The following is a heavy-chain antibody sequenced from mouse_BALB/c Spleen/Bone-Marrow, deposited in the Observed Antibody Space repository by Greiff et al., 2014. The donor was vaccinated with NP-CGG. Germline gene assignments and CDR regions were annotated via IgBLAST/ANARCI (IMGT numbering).Heavy chain of an antibody. Sequence: QGQLKESGAELARPGTLGKGSCQASGYAFTNYLLGGGKEGPGQGLEVIGVINPGSGGTNYNEKFKGKATLTADKSSSTAYMQLSSLTSDDSAVYFCARIYYGNYYWGQGTTLTVSS. J-gene: IGHJ2*01. V-gene: IGHV1-54*01. CDR3: ARIYYGNYY. CDR2: INPGSGGT. D-gene: IGHD2-1*01. CDR1: GYAFTNYL.